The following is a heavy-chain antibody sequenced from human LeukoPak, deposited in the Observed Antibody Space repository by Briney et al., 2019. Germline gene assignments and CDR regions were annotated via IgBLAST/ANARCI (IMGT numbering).Heavy chain of an antibody. D-gene: IGHD1-26*01. CDR1: GFTFSSYS. J-gene: IGHJ5*02. V-gene: IGHV3-21*01. CDR3: ARGARDIVGALEFDP. Sequence: GGSLRLSCAASGFTFSSYSMNWVRQAPGKGLEWVSSISSSSSYIYYADSVKGRFTISRDNAKNSLYLQMNSLRAEDTAVYYCARGARDIVGALEFDPWGQGTLVTVSS. CDR2: ISSSSSYI.